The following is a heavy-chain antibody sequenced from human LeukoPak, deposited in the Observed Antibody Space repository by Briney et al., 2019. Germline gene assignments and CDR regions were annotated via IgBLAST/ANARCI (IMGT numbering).Heavy chain of an antibody. CDR3: ARERDDDPFDI. V-gene: IGHV1-3*01. J-gene: IGHJ3*02. D-gene: IGHD1-1*01. Sequence: GASVKVSCKASGDSSGTNAIVWLRQASGQRPEWMGWISAGSGNTKYSQTFQDRLTLTRDTAASTVYMDLSSLRREDTAVYFCARERDDDPFDIWGQGTLVIISS. CDR1: GDSSGTNA. CDR2: ISAGSGNT.